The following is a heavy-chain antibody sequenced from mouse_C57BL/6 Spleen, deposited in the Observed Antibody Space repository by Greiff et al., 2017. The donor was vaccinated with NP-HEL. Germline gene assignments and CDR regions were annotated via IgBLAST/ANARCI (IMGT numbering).Heavy chain of an antibody. V-gene: IGHV1-74*01. CDR1: GYTFTSYW. CDR3: EIGRLHYYSMDY. Sequence: QVQLQQPGAELVKPGASVKVSCKASGYTFTSYWMHWVKQRPGQGLEWIGRIHPSDSDTNYNQKFKGKATLTVDKSSSTAYMQLSSLTSEYSAVDYCEIGRLHYYSMDYWGQGTSVTVSA. D-gene: IGHD2-4*01. CDR2: IHPSDSDT. J-gene: IGHJ4*01.